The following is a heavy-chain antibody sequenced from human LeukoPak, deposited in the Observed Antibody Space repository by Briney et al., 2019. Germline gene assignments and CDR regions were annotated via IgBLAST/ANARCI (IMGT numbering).Heavy chain of an antibody. J-gene: IGHJ4*02. V-gene: IGHV1-69*13. CDR2: IIPIFGTA. Sequence: ASVKVSCKASGGTFSSYAISWVRQAPGQGLEWMGGIIPIFGTANYAQKFQGRVTITADESTSTAYMELSSLRSEDTAVYYCARGYFDWSPPDYWGQGTLVTVSP. D-gene: IGHD3-9*01. CDR3: ARGYFDWSPPDY. CDR1: GGTFSSYA.